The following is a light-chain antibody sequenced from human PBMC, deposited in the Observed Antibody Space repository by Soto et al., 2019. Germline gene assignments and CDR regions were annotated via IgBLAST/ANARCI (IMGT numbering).Light chain of an antibody. J-gene: IGLJ3*02. Sequence: SYELTHPPSVSVAPGQTVRITCGGDKIGSKSVHWYQQRPGQAPVLVVYDDADRPSGIPERFSGSNSGNTATLTISRVEAGDEADYYCHVWDNSDLSLFGGGTKVTVL. CDR3: HVWDNSDLSL. CDR2: DDA. CDR1: KIGSKS. V-gene: IGLV3-21*02.